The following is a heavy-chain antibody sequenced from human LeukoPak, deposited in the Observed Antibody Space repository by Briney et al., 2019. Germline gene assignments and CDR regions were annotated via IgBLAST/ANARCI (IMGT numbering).Heavy chain of an antibody. Sequence: ASVKVSCKASGYTFTGYYMRWVRQAPGQGLEWMGWINPNSGGANYAQKFQGRVTMTRDTSISTAYMERSRLRSDDTAVYYCARDPSSSSNWFDPWGQGTLVTVSS. CDR2: INPNSGGA. CDR3: ARDPSSSSNWFDP. V-gene: IGHV1-2*02. J-gene: IGHJ5*02. D-gene: IGHD6-13*01. CDR1: GYTFTGYY.